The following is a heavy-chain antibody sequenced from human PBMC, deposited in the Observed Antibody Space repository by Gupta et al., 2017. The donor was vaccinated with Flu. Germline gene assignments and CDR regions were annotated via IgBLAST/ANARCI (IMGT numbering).Heavy chain of an antibody. CDR2: IYYSGST. Sequence: QLQLQESGPGLVKPSETLSLTCTVSGGSLSSSSYYWGWICQPPGKGLEWIGSIYYSGSTYYNPSLKSRVTISVDTSKNQFSLKLSSVTAADTAVYYCARQDDANWNYPPLSWFDPWGQGTLVTVSS. CDR3: ARQDDANWNYPPLSWFDP. D-gene: IGHD1-7*01. CDR1: GGSLSSSSYY. J-gene: IGHJ5*02. V-gene: IGHV4-39*01.